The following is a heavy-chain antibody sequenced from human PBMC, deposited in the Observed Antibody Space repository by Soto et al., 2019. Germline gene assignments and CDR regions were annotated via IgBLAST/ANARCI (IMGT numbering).Heavy chain of an antibody. J-gene: IGHJ6*04. CDR2: IYYSGST. CDR3: ARVAAEFGELFQYYYGMDG. Sequence: PSETLSLTCTVSGGSISSYYWSWIRQPPGKGLEWIGYIYYSGSTNYNPSLKSRVTISVDTSKNQFSLKLSSVTAADTAVYYCARVAAEFGELFQYYYGMDGWGKGTTVTVYS. V-gene: IGHV4-59*01. D-gene: IGHD3-10*01. CDR1: GGSISSYY.